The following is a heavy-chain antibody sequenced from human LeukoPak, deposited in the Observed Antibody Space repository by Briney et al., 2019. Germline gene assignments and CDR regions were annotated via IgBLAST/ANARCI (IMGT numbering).Heavy chain of an antibody. CDR2: IYYSGST. J-gene: IGHJ4*02. Sequence: PSETLSLTCTVSGGSISSSSYYWGWIRQPPGKGLEWIGSIYYSGSTYYNPSLKSRVTISVDTSKNQFSLKLSSVTAADTPVYYCARLVYYGSGSYHYYFDYWGQETLVTVSS. V-gene: IGHV4-39*01. D-gene: IGHD3-10*01. CDR3: ARLVYYGSGSYHYYFDY. CDR1: GGSISSSSYY.